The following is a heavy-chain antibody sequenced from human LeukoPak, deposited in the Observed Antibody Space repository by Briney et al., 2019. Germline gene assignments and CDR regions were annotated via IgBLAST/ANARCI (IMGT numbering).Heavy chain of an antibody. D-gene: IGHD3-22*01. Sequence: PGGSLRLSCAASGFTFSSYGMHWVRQAPGKGLEWVAFIRYDGSNKYYADSVKGRFTISRDNAKNILYLQMNSLRAEDTAVYYCATYSSLNRREFQYWGQGTLLTVSS. CDR1: GFTFSSYG. J-gene: IGHJ1*01. CDR3: ATYSSLNRREFQY. V-gene: IGHV3-30*02. CDR2: IRYDGSNK.